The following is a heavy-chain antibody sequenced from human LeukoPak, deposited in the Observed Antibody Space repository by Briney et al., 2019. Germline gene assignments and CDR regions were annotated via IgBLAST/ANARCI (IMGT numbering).Heavy chain of an antibody. V-gene: IGHV3-23*01. J-gene: IGHJ4*02. Sequence: GGSLRLSCVASGFTLLSYAMSWVRQAPGKGLEGVSAISGSGCSTYYADTVKGRLTIPRDNSKNTLYLEMNSLRANDTAVYYCAKQKPSSWYTGYYFDYWGQGTLVTVSS. CDR3: AKQKPSSWYTGYYFDY. D-gene: IGHD6-13*01. CDR1: GFTLLSYA. CDR2: ISGSGCST.